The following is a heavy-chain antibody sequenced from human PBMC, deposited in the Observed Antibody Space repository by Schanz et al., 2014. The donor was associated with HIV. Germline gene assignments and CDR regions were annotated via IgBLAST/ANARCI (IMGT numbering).Heavy chain of an antibody. J-gene: IGHJ4*02. V-gene: IGHV3-33*06. CDR3: AKVGRPEYGDYDVYFLDY. CDR2: IWYDGSNK. Sequence: QVQLVESGGGVVQPGRSLRLSCAASGFTFSSYGMHWVRQVPGKGLEWVAVIWYDGSNKYYADSVKGRFTISRDNSKNTLNLQMDSLRREDTAVYYCAKVGRPEYGDYDVYFLDYWGQGTLVTVSS. CDR1: GFTFSSYG. D-gene: IGHD4-17*01.